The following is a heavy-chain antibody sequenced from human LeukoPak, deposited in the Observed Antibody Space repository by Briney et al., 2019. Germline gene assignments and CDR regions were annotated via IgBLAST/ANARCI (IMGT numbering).Heavy chain of an antibody. CDR2: INHSGST. CDR3: ARVQDDY. CDR1: GGSFSGYY. J-gene: IGHJ4*02. V-gene: IGHV4-34*01. Sequence: SETLSLTCAVYGGSFSGYYWSWIRQPPGKGLGWIGEINHSGSTNYNPSLKSRVTISVDTSKNQFSLKLSSVTAADTAVYYCARVQDDYWGQGTLVTVSS.